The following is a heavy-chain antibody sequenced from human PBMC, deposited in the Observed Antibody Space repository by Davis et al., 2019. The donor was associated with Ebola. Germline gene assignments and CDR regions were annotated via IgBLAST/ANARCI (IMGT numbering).Heavy chain of an antibody. D-gene: IGHD4-11*01. V-gene: IGHV3-7*01. CDR3: AREDNIRTTVSDQYYYGMDV. CDR2: IKQDVSEK. CDR1: GFTFSSYW. Sequence: GESLKISCAASGFTFSSYWMSWVRQAPGKGLEWVANIKQDVSEKYYVDSVKGRFTISRDNGKKSLYLQMKSLRAEDTAVYYCAREDNIRTTVSDQYYYGMDVWGQGTTVTVFS. J-gene: IGHJ6*02.